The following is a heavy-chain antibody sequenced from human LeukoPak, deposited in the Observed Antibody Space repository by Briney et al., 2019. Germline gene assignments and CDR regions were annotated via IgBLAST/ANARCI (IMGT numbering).Heavy chain of an antibody. D-gene: IGHD3-16*02. CDR3: ARVWELSFDY. CDR2: LYADGGT. CDR1: GFSVSTDH. Sequence: GGSLRLSCAASGFSVSTDHMSWVRQAPGKGLECVSLLYADGGTYYADFVKGRFTFSRDTSKNTLSLQLNSLRAEDTAVYYCARVWELSFDYWGQGTLVTVSS. V-gene: IGHV3-53*01. J-gene: IGHJ4*02.